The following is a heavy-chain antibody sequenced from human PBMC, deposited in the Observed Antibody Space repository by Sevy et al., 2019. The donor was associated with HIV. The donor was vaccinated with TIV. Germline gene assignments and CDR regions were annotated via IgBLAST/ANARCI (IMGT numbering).Heavy chain of an antibody. Sequence: SETLSLTCTVSGYXISSGYYWGWIRQPXGKGLEWXXSICHSGSTYYNPSLKSRVTISVDTSKNQFSLKLSSVTAADTAVYYCARAGYCSGGSCYYFDYWGQGTLVTVSS. CDR1: GYXISSGYY. CDR3: ARAGYCSGGSCYYFDY. CDR2: ICHSGST. J-gene: IGHJ4*02. D-gene: IGHD2-15*01. V-gene: IGHV4-38-2*02.